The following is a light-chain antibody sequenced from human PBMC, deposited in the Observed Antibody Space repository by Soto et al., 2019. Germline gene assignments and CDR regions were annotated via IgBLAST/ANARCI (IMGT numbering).Light chain of an antibody. Sequence: QSVLTQPRSVSGSPGQSVTISCTGSSGDIGAYDYVSWYQQHPGKAPRVVIHDVSKRPSGVPDRFSGSKSANTASLTISGLQAEDGADYYCCSYAGSYTFYVFGTGTKVTVL. V-gene: IGLV2-11*01. CDR3: CSYAGSYTFYV. CDR2: DVS. CDR1: SGDIGAYDY. J-gene: IGLJ1*01.